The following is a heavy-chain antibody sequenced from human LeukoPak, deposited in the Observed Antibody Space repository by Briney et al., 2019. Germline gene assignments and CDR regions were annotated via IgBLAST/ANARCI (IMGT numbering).Heavy chain of an antibody. Sequence: ASVKVSCKASGYTFTGYYLHWVRQAPGQGLEWMGWISPNSGGTNYAQKFQGRVTMTRDRSISTAYMELCSMRSDDTAVYYCARDRAVATIGGVDYWGQGTLVTVSS. V-gene: IGHV1-2*02. J-gene: IGHJ4*02. CDR3: ARDRAVATIGGVDY. CDR2: ISPNSGGT. CDR1: GYTFTGYY. D-gene: IGHD5-12*01.